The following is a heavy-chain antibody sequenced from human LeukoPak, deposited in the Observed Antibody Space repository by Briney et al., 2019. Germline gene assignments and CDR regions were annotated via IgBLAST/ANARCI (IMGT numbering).Heavy chain of an antibody. V-gene: IGHV3-30*18. CDR3: AKDRGPWLVRLDY. Sequence: GGSLRLSCAASGFTFSSYGMHWVRQAPSKGLEWVAVISYDGSNKYYADSVKGRFTISRDNSKNTLYLQMNSLRAEDTAVYYCAKDRGPWLVRLDYWGQGTLVTVSS. CDR2: ISYDGSNK. D-gene: IGHD6-19*01. J-gene: IGHJ4*02. CDR1: GFTFSSYG.